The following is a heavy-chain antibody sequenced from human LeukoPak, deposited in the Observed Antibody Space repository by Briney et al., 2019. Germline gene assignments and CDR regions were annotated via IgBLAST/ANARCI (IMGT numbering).Heavy chain of an antibody. CDR2: INLNSGGT. CDR3: ARGGYCSSRSCYPHPFDY. V-gene: IGHV1-2*02. J-gene: IGHJ4*02. D-gene: IGHD2-15*01. CDR1: GYTFTGYY. Sequence: GASVTVSCKASGYTFTGYYIHWVRQAPGQGLEWMGGINLNSGGTNFAQKFQGRVTMTRDTSISTVYMELSRLRSDDTAAYYCARGGYCSSRSCYPHPFDYWGQGTLVTVSS.